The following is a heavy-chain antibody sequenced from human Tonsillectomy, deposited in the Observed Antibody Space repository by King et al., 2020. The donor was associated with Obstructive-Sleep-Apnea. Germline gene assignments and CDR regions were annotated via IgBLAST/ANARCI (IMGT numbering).Heavy chain of an antibody. Sequence: VQLVESGGGLVQPGGSLRLSCVASGFTVSSNYMSWVRQAPGKGLEWLSVIYSGGTTYYADSVKGRFTISRDNSQNTLFLQMNSLRVEDTAVYYCARGHYDILTGYYSSPWGQGTLVTVSS. V-gene: IGHV3-66*01. D-gene: IGHD3-9*01. J-gene: IGHJ5*02. CDR2: IYSGGTT. CDR1: GFTVSSNY. CDR3: ARGHYDILTGYYSSP.